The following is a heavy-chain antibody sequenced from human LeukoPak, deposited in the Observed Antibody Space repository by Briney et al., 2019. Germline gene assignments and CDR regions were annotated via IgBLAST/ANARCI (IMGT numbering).Heavy chain of an antibody. V-gene: IGHV4-59*12. CDR2: IYYSGST. CDR3: ARGREELVVPAYYFDY. J-gene: IGHJ4*02. Sequence: SETLSLTCTVSGGSISSYYWSWIRQPPGKGLEWIGYIYYSGSTNYNPSLKSRVTISVDTSKNQFSLKLSSVTAADTAVYYCARGREELVVPAYYFDYWGQGTLVTVSS. CDR1: GGSISSYY. D-gene: IGHD2-2*01.